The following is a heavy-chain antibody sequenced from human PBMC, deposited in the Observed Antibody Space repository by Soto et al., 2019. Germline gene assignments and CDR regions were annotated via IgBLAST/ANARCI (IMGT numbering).Heavy chain of an antibody. Sequence: EVQLVDSGGGLVQPGGSLRLSCAASGFTFSSYWMSWVRQAPGKGLEWVANIKQDGSEKYYVDSVKGRFTISRDNAKNSLYLQMNSLRAEDTAVYYCARAGIVGATRFDYWGQGTLVTVSS. J-gene: IGHJ4*02. CDR1: GFTFSSYW. D-gene: IGHD1-26*01. CDR2: IKQDGSEK. CDR3: ARAGIVGATRFDY. V-gene: IGHV3-7*01.